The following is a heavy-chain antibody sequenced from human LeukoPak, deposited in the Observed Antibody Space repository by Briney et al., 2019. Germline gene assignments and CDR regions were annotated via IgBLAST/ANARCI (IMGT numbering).Heavy chain of an antibody. D-gene: IGHD6-6*01. CDR2: IIPILGTT. V-gene: IGHV1-69*01. CDR3: ARGWGSSSSDP. Sequence: VKVSCKASGGTFSSNVINWVRQAPGQGLEWMGGIIPILGTTNYAQKFQGRVTITAEESTSTAYMELSSLRSEDTAVYYCARGWGSSSSDPWGQGTLVTVSS. CDR1: GGTFSSNV. J-gene: IGHJ5*02.